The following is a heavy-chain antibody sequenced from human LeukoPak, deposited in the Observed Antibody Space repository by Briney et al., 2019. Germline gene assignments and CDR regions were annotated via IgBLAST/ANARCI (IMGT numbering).Heavy chain of an antibody. J-gene: IGHJ4*02. D-gene: IGHD3-22*01. V-gene: IGHV4-38-2*02. CDR1: GYSISSGYY. Sequence: SETLSLTCTVSGYSISSGYYWGWIRQPPGKGLEWIGSIYYSGSTYYNPSLKSRVTISVDTSKNQFSLKLSSVTAADTAVYYCAETYYYDSSGYLDWGQGTLVTVSS. CDR2: IYYSGST. CDR3: AETYYYDSSGYLD.